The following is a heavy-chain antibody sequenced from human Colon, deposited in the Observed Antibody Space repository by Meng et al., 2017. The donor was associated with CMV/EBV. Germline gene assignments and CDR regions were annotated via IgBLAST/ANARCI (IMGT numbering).Heavy chain of an antibody. Sequence: GESLKISCVDSGFTFNSYALNWVRQAPGKGLEWVSAISRGSGTIFYADSVKGRFTISRDNSKNTLYLQMNSLRVEDTAVYFCAKPLVIEPFKDRWFDPWGQGTLVTVSS. CDR2: ISRGSGTI. J-gene: IGHJ5*02. D-gene: IGHD2/OR15-2a*01. CDR1: GFTFNSYA. V-gene: IGHV3-23*01. CDR3: AKPLVIEPFKDRWFDP.